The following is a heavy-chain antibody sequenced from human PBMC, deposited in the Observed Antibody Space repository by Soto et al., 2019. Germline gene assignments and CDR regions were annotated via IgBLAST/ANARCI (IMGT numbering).Heavy chain of an antibody. CDR2: IWYDGSNK. Sequence: GGSLRLSCAASGFTFSSYGMHWVRQAPGKGLEWVAVIWYDGSNKYYADSVKGRFTISRDNSKNTLYLQMNSLRAEDTAVYYCARDPQYYDILTGYSDNWFDPWGQGTLVTVSS. D-gene: IGHD3-9*01. J-gene: IGHJ5*02. CDR1: GFTFSSYG. V-gene: IGHV3-33*01. CDR3: ARDPQYYDILTGYSDNWFDP.